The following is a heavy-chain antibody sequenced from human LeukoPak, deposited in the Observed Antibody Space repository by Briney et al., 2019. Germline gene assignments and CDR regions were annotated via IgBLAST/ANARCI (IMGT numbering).Heavy chain of an antibody. J-gene: IGHJ4*02. CDR1: GFTFSSYA. CDR3: ARDHPPGAVAVTSFDH. V-gene: IGHV3-30-3*01. D-gene: IGHD6-19*01. Sequence: GGSLRLSCAASGFTFSSYAMHWVRQAPGKGLEWVAVISSDGSNKYYADSVKGRFTISRDNSKNTLYLQMNSLTAEDTAVYYCARDHPPGAVAVTSFDHWGQGTLVTVSS. CDR2: ISSDGSNK.